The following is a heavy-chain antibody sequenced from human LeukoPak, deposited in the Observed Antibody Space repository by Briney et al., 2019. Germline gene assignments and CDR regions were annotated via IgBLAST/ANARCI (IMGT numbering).Heavy chain of an antibody. D-gene: IGHD5-18*01. V-gene: IGHV3-48*01. J-gene: IGHJ4*02. CDR2: ISSSSSTI. CDR3: ATIRHSYGLGY. Sequence: GGSLRLSCAASGFTFSSYSMNWVRQAPGKGLEWVSYISSSSSTIYYADSVKGRFTISRDNAKNSLYLQMNSLRAEDTAVYYCATIRHSYGLGYWGQGTLVTVSS. CDR1: GFTFSSYS.